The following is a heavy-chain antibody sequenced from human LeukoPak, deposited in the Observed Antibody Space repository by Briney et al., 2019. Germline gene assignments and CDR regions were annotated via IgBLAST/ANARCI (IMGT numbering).Heavy chain of an antibody. Sequence: PSETLSLTCTVSGGSISSYYWSWIRQPPGKGLEWIGYIYYSGSTNYSPSLKSRVTISVDTSKNQFSLKLSSVTAADTAVYYCARGDGSYYYYYGMDVWGQGTTVTVSS. CDR3: ARGDGSYYYYYGMDV. D-gene: IGHD1-26*01. V-gene: IGHV4-59*01. CDR1: GGSISSYY. CDR2: IYYSGST. J-gene: IGHJ6*02.